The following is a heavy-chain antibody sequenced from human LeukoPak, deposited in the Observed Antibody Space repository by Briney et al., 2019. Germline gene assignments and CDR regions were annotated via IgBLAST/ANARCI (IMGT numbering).Heavy chain of an antibody. CDR2: ISGSGGST. CDR1: GFTFSSYA. V-gene: IGHV3-23*01. D-gene: IGHD6-13*01. CDR3: ARSRAIAAAGSYYYGMDV. J-gene: IGHJ6*02. Sequence: GGSLRLSCAASGFTFSSYAMSWVRQAPGKGLEWVSAISGSGGSTYYADSVKGRSTISRDNSKNTLYLQMNSLRAEDTAVYYCARSRAIAAAGSYYYGMDVWGQGTTVTVSS.